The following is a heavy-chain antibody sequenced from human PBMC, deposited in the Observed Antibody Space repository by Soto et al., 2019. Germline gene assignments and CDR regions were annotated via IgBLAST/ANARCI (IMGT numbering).Heavy chain of an antibody. Sequence: EVQLVESGGGLVQPGGSLRLSCAASGFTFSSYWMHWVRQAPGKGLVWVSRINSDGSSTSYADSVQGRFTSSRDNAKYTLYLQMNRLRAEGTAVYYWARGWVGRDCSSTSCYTWVFDYWGQGTLVTVSS. J-gene: IGHJ4*02. D-gene: IGHD2-2*02. V-gene: IGHV3-74*01. CDR3: ARGWVGRDCSSTSCYTWVFDY. CDR2: INSDGSST. CDR1: GFTFSSYW.